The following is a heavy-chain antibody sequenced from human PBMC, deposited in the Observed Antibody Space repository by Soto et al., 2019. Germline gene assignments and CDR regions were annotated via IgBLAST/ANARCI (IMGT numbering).Heavy chain of an antibody. V-gene: IGHV4-30-2*01. Sequence: QLQLQESGSGLVKPSQTLSLTCAVSGGSISRGGYSWSWIRQPPGKGLEWIGYIYHSGSTYYNPSLKSRVTISVDRSKNQFSLKLSSVTAADTAVYYCAGGIAARPLGYWGQGTLVTVSA. D-gene: IGHD6-6*01. J-gene: IGHJ4*02. CDR1: GGSISRGGYS. CDR2: IYHSGST. CDR3: AGGIAARPLGY.